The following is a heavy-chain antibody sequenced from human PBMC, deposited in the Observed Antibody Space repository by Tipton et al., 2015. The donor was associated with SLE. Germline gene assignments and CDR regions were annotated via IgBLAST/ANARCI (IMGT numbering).Heavy chain of an antibody. CDR2: IDPSDSYT. CDR3: ARREIGGNSGDAFDV. V-gene: IGHV5-10-1*01. D-gene: IGHD4-23*01. CDR1: GYRFPSYL. Sequence: VQLVQSGAEVKKPGESLRISCKASGYRFPSYLINWVRQMPGKGLEWMGRIDPSDSYTYSGPFLQGHVTISSDKSITTAYLQWTSLKASDTAIYYCARREIGGNSGDAFDVWGQGTMVTVSS. J-gene: IGHJ3*01.